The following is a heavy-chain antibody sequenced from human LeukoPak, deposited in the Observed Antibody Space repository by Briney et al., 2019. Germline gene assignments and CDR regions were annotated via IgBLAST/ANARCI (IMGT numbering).Heavy chain of an antibody. CDR2: IKEDGSES. CDR1: GFKFDDYW. CDR3: ARVVSYDKKDVYRHFDY. D-gene: IGHD3-16*01. Sequence: GGSLRLSCATSGFKFDDYWMTWVRQAPGKGLEWVASIKEDGSESHYVGSVKGRFTISRDNAKNSLYVQMNSLRVEDTAVYYCARVVSYDKKDVYRHFDYWGQGTLVTVSP. J-gene: IGHJ4*02. V-gene: IGHV3-7*03.